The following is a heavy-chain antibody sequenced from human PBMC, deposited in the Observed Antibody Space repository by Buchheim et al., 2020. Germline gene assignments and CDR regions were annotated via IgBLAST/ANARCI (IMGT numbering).Heavy chain of an antibody. V-gene: IGHV3-7*03. J-gene: IGHJ4*02. CDR2: IYQDGGEK. Sequence: EVQLVESGGGLVKPGGSLRLSCEASGFTFRNYWMSWVRQAPGKGLEWVANIYQDGGEKYYVDSVKGRVTISRDNAQNSLYLHMSSLRAEDTAVYYCARDIAYIGSYYYFDYWGQGTL. CDR3: ARDIAYIGSYYYFDY. D-gene: IGHD1-26*01. CDR1: GFTFRNYW.